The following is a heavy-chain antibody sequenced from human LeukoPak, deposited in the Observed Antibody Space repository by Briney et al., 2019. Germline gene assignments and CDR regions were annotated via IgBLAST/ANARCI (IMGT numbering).Heavy chain of an antibody. CDR2: IYYSGST. J-gene: IGHJ5*02. Sequence: SETLSLTCTVSGGSISSSSYYWGWIRQPPGKGLEWIGSIYYSGSTYYNPSLKSRFIISVDTSKNQFSLKLSSVTAADTAVYYCARHTRQEYSSSPSPGDWFDPWGQGTLVTVSS. CDR1: GGSISSSSYY. CDR3: ARHTRQEYSSSPSPGDWFDP. D-gene: IGHD6-6*01. V-gene: IGHV4-39*01.